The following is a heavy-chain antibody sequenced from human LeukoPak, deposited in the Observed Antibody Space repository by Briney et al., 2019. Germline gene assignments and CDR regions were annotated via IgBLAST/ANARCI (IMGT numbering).Heavy chain of an antibody. CDR3: AREVAAANDY. J-gene: IGHJ4*02. D-gene: IGHD6-13*01. CDR1: GFTFSSYS. CDR2: ISSSSSYI. Sequence: SGGSLRLSCAASGFTFSSYSMNWVRQAPGKGLEWVSSISSSSSYIYYADSVEGRFTISRDNAKNSLYLQMNSLRAEDTAVYYCAREVAAANDYWGQGTLVTVSS. V-gene: IGHV3-21*01.